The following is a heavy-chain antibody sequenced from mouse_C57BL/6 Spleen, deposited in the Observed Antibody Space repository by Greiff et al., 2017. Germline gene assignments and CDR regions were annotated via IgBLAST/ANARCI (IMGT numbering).Heavy chain of an antibody. D-gene: IGHD1-1*01. Sequence: VQLQQSGAELVRPGASVTLSCKASGYTFTDYEMHWVKQTPVHGLEWIGAIDPETGGTAYNQKCKGKAILTADKSSSTAYMELRSLTSEDTAVYYCTNYYGSSYRYFAFWGTGTTVTVSS. CDR2: IDPETGGT. V-gene: IGHV1-15*01. CDR1: GYTFTDYE. CDR3: TNYYGSSYRYFAF. J-gene: IGHJ1*03.